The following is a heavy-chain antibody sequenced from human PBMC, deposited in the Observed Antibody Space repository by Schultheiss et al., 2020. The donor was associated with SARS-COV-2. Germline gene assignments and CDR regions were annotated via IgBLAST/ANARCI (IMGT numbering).Heavy chain of an antibody. Sequence: SETLSLTCTVSGGSISSGGYYWSWIRQHPGKGLEWIGEINHSGSTNYNPSLKSRVTISVDTSKNQFSLKLSSVTAADTAVYYCARDLYPTSLWGQGTMVTVSS. V-gene: IGHV4-61*08. CDR3: ARDLYPTSL. D-gene: IGHD2-2*02. CDR1: GGSISSGGYY. J-gene: IGHJ3*01. CDR2: INHSGST.